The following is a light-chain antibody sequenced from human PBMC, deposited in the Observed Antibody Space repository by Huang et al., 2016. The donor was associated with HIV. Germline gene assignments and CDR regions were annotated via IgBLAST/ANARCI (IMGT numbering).Light chain of an antibody. CDR3: QQRSKWPLT. CDR1: QSIGTY. CDR2: DGS. V-gene: IGKV3-11*01. Sequence: EIVLTQSPVTLSLSPGDRATLSCRASQSIGTYFAWYQQKAGQAPRLLIYDGSNRAAGVPARFSASGSETDFTLTIASLDPDDFAIYHCQQRSKWPLTFGGGTKVEMK. J-gene: IGKJ4*01.